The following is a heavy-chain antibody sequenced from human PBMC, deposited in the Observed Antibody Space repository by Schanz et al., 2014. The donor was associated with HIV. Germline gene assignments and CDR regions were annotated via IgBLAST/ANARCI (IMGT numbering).Heavy chain of an antibody. Sequence: QVQLLESGGGVVQPVLRLSCAASGFSFSNYGMHWVRQTPGKGLEWVAVISDDGSSKFYADSVKGRFTISRDNSKNTLYLQMNSLRAEDTAVYFCARIATWDYYGMDVWGQGTTVTVSS. D-gene: IGHD6-13*01. CDR3: ARIATWDYYGMDV. J-gene: IGHJ6*02. CDR1: GFSFSNYG. CDR2: ISDDGSSK. V-gene: IGHV3-30*03.